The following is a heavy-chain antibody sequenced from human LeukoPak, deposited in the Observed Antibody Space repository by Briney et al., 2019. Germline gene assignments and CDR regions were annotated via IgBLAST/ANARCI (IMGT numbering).Heavy chain of an antibody. Sequence: SVKVSCKGCGGTFSSYASSWVGQAGGKGGEGVGGLIPIFGTANYAQKFHDTVTITADPSTSTAYMELSSLRSEHTAVYYCARPLNSGIYYLFDSWGQRTLVTVSS. CDR3: ARPLNSGIYYLFDS. CDR2: LIPIFGTA. CDR1: GGTFSSYA. J-gene: IGHJ5*01. V-gene: IGHV1-69*01. D-gene: IGHD1-26*01.